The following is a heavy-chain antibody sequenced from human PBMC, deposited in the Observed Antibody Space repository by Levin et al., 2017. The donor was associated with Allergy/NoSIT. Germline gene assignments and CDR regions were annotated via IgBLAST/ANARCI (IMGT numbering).Heavy chain of an antibody. J-gene: IGHJ6*02. Sequence: GESLKISCAASGFTFSPYWMNWVRQASGKGLEWVANIKPDGSEKSYVDSLKGRFTISRDNAQNSLYLAMNSLRVEDTAVYYCVRGFGMDVWGQGTTVTVSS. CDR3: VRGFGMDV. CDR1: GFTFSPYW. V-gene: IGHV3-7*01. CDR2: IKPDGSEK.